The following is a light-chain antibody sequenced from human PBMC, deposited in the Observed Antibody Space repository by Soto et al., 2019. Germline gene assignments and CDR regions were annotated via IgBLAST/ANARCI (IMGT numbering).Light chain of an antibody. J-gene: IGKJ2*03. Sequence: EIVLTQSPGTLSLSPGERATLSRRASQSVSSTYLAWYQQKPGQAPRLLIFGASSRATAIPDRFSGGGSGTDFTLTISRLEPEDFAVYYCQQYGSSPMYSFGQGTKLEIK. CDR1: QSVSSTY. CDR2: GAS. V-gene: IGKV3-20*01. CDR3: QQYGSSPMYS.